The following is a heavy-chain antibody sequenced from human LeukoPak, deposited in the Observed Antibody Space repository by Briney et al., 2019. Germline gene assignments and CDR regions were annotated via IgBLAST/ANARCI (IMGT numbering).Heavy chain of an antibody. CDR3: ARDFNPSNYYYYMDV. V-gene: IGHV3-30*03. CDR2: ISYDGNNE. J-gene: IGHJ6*03. Sequence: GGSLRLSCAASGFTFSNYWMSWVRQAPGKGLEWMSAISYDGNNEYYADSVKGRFTISRDNSKNTLYLQLNSLRAEDSAVYYCARDFNPSNYYYYMDVWGKGTTVTVSS. CDR1: GFTFSNYW. D-gene: IGHD1-14*01.